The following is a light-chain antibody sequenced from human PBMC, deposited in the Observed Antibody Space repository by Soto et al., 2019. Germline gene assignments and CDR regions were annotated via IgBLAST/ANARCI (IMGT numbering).Light chain of an antibody. V-gene: IGKV3-11*01. CDR1: QSVSSS. Sequence: EIVLTQSPATLSLSPGERATLSCRASQSVSSSLVWYQHKPGQAPRLLIYDASNRATGIPARFRGSGSGTDFTLTISSLEPEDSAVYYCQQRSNWRTFGQGTKVEIK. CDR3: QQRSNWRT. J-gene: IGKJ1*01. CDR2: DAS.